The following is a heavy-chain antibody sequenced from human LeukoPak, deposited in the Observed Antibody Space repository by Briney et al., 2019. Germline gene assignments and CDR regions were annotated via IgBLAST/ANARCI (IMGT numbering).Heavy chain of an antibody. J-gene: IGHJ6*03. V-gene: IGHV4-38-2*02. Sequence: SETLSLTCTVSGYSISSGYYWGWIRQPPGKGLEWIGSIYHSGSTDYNPSLKSRVTISVDTSKNQFSLKLSSVTAADTAVYYCARGLRWSYGRSPYYYYYYMDVWGKGTTVTVSS. D-gene: IGHD4-23*01. CDR2: IYHSGST. CDR1: GYSISSGYY. CDR3: ARGLRWSYGRSPYYYYYYMDV.